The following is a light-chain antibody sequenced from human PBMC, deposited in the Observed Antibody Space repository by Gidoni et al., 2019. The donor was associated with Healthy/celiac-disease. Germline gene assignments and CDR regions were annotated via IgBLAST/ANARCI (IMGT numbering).Light chain of an antibody. CDR3: QQLNSYHYT. J-gene: IGKJ2*01. CDR2: AAY. V-gene: IGKV1-9*01. Sequence: QLTQSPSSLSASVGDRVTITCRSSHGISSYLAWSQPKPWKAPKLLIYAAYTLQSWVPSRFSGSGYGKDFTITSSRLQPEDFATYYCQQLNSYHYTFGQGTKLEIK. CDR1: HGISSY.